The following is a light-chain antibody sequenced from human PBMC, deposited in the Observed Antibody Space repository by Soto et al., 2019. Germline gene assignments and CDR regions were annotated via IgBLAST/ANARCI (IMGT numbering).Light chain of an antibody. CDR2: SAS. CDR3: QQSYSSPLT. V-gene: IGKV1-39*01. CDR1: QSINNY. Sequence: DVQMTQSPSSLSASVGDTVIITCRASQSINNYSNWYEQKPGEAPKLPRYSASTLQSGVPSRFSGSGTGTDFTLTITILQPEDFAVYYCQQSYSSPLTFGGGTKVEI. J-gene: IGKJ4*01.